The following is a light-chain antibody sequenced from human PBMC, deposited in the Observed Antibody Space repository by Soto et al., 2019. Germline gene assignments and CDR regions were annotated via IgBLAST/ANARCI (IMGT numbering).Light chain of an antibody. V-gene: IGLV2-23*01. CDR3: YSYAGSSIYV. CDR1: TSDVGSYSL. Sequence: QSALTQPASVSGSPGQSITMSCTGTTSDVGSYSLLSWYQQHPGKAPKLMIYEDSKRPSGVSNRFSGSKSGNTASLTISGLQAEAEADYYCYSYAGSSIYVFGTGTKLTVL. CDR2: EDS. J-gene: IGLJ1*01.